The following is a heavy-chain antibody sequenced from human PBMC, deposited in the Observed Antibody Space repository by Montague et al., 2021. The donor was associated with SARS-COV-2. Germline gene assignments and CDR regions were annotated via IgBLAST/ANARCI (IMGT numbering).Heavy chain of an antibody. CDR1: GGSFSGYY. V-gene: IGHV4-34*01. CDR3: AGLTLGYCSSTSCYSDWFDP. CDR2: INHSGST. D-gene: IGHD2-2*02. Sequence: SETLSLTCAVYGGSFSGYYWSWIRQPPGKGLEWIGEINHSGSTNYNPSLKIRVTISVDTSKNQFSLKLSSVTAADTAVYYCAGLTLGYCSSTSCYSDWFDPWGQGTLVTVSS. J-gene: IGHJ5*02.